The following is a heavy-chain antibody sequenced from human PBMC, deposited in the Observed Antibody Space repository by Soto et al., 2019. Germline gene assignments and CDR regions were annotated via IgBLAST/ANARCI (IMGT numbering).Heavy chain of an antibody. CDR3: ARGTYYPGDNGYYYFAP. CDR1: GLTFSSES. V-gene: IGHV3-48*02. D-gene: IGHD3-22*01. J-gene: IGHJ4*02. Sequence: PGAAVRVSCAACGLTFSSESMIWLRQAPGKGLESISFTALTSNTINYVGSVKGPFNTARDNGKNVLYLQMNEPRDEDTAVYYCARGTYYPGDNGYYYFAPWAKGTMVSVSS. CDR2: TALTSNTI.